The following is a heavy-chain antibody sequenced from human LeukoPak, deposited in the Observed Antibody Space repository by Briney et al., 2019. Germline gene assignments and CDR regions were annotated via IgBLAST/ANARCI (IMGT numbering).Heavy chain of an antibody. CDR1: GGSISSGDYY. CDR2: IYYSGST. D-gene: IGHD3-22*01. Sequence: SETLSLTCTVSGGSISSGDYYWSWIRQPPGKGLEWIGYIYYSGSTYYNPSLKSRVTISVDTSRNQFSLKLSSVTAADTAVYYCALRGVEWDGSSGYLFLGAFDIWGQGTMVTVSS. J-gene: IGHJ3*02. V-gene: IGHV4-30-4*01. CDR3: ALRGVEWDGSSGYLFLGAFDI.